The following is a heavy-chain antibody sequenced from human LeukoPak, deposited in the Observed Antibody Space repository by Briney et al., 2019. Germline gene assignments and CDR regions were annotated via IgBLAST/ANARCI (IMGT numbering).Heavy chain of an antibody. Sequence: SVKVSCKASGGTFSSYAISWVRQAPGQGLEWMGGIIPIFGTANYARKFQGRVTITADESTSTAYMELSSLRSEDTAVYYCARVKQWLVPSGAFDIWGQGTMVTVSS. CDR3: ARVKQWLVPSGAFDI. V-gene: IGHV1-69*01. D-gene: IGHD6-19*01. CDR1: GGTFSSYA. CDR2: IIPIFGTA. J-gene: IGHJ3*02.